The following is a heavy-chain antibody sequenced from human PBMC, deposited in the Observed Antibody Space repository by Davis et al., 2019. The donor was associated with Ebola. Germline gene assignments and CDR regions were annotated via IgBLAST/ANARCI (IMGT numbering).Heavy chain of an antibody. CDR3: AREAIVGGTDDAFDI. V-gene: IGHV3-7*03. J-gene: IGHJ3*02. CDR2: IKQDGSDK. D-gene: IGHD1-26*01. CDR1: GFTFSSYY. Sequence: GESLKISCAASGFTFSSYYMSWVRQAPGKGLEWVANIKQDGSDKYYVDSVNGRFTISRDNAKNSLYLQMNSLRAEDTAVYYCAREAIVGGTDDAFDIWGQGTMVTVSS.